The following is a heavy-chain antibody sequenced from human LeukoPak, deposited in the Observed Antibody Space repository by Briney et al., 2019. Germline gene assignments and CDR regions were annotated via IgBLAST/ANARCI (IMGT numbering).Heavy chain of an antibody. D-gene: IGHD5-12*01. CDR2: INAGNGNT. J-gene: IGHJ2*01. CDR1: GYTFTSYA. V-gene: IGHV1-3*01. CDR3: ARAPDIVATIHYWYFDL. Sequence: GASVKVSCKASGYTFTSYAMHWVRQAPGQRLEWMGWINAGNGNTKYSQKFQGRVTITRDTSASTAYMELSSLRSEDTAVYYCARAPDIVATIHYWYFDLWGRGTLVTVSS.